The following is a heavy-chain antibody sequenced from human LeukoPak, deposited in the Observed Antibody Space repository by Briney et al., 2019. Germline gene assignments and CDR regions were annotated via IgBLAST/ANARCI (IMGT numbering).Heavy chain of an antibody. J-gene: IGHJ4*02. CDR1: GFPFSTYA. V-gene: IGHV3-23*01. CDR3: AKTTTGYSSGRFPGWPVDY. CDR2: ISDSGDTT. Sequence: GGSLRLSCAASGFPFSTYAMSWVRQAPGKGLEWVSAISDSGDTTYYADSVKGRFTISRDNSKNTVYLQMNSLRAEDTAVYYCAKTTTGYSSGRFPGWPVDYWGQGTLVTVSS. D-gene: IGHD6-19*01.